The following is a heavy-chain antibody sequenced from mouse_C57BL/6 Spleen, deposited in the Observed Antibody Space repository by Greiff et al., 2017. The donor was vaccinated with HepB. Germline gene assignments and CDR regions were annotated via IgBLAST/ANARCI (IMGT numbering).Heavy chain of an antibody. CDR1: GYAFSSYW. D-gene: IGHD1-1*01. CDR3: ARSEYYGSSYVNAMDY. Sequence: QVQLKQSGAELVKPGASVKISCKASGYAFSSYWMNWVKQRPGKGLEWIGQIYPGDGDTNYNGKFKGKATLTAAKSSSTAYMQLSSLTSEDSAVYFCARSEYYGSSYVNAMDYWGQGTSVTVSS. V-gene: IGHV1-80*01. CDR2: IYPGDGDT. J-gene: IGHJ4*01.